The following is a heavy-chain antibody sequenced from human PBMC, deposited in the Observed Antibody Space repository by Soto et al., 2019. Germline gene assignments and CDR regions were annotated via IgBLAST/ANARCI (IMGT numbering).Heavy chain of an antibody. CDR1: GFTFSSYG. CDR2: IWYDGSNK. CDR3: ARAPGRYSSGWYYFDY. J-gene: IGHJ4*02. V-gene: IGHV3-33*01. D-gene: IGHD6-19*01. Sequence: GGSLRLSCAASGFTFSSYGMHWVRQAPGKGLEWVAVIWYDGSNKYYADSVKGRFTISRDNSKNTLYLQMNSLRAEDTAVYYCARAPGRYSSGWYYFDYWGQGTLVTVSS.